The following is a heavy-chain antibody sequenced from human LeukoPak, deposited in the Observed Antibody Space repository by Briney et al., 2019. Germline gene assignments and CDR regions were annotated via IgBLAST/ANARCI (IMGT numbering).Heavy chain of an antibody. J-gene: IGHJ4*02. V-gene: IGHV3-23*01. CDR2: ISSSGDFT. CDR3: AKGRVRQLDPFDF. Sequence: GGTLRLSCAASGFTFSSYGMSWVRQAPGKGLEWVSGISSSGDFTYYADSVKGRFTISRDNSKNTLYLQMNSLRAEDTAIYYCAKGRVRQLDPFDFWGQGTLVTVSS. CDR1: GFTFSSYG. D-gene: IGHD6-6*01.